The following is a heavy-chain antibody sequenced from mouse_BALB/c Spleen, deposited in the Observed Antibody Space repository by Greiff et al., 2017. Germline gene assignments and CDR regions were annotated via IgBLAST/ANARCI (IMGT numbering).Heavy chain of an antibody. CDR1: GFTFSDYY. D-gene: IGHD4-1*01. V-gene: IGHV5-4*02. J-gene: IGHJ3*01. Sequence: EVKVVESGGGLVKPGGSLKLSCAASGFTFSDYYMYWVRQTPEKRLEWVATISDGGSYTYYPDSVKGRFTISRDNAKNNLYLQMSSLKSEDTAMYYCARDSGTFAYWGQGTLVTVSA. CDR2: ISDGGSYT. CDR3: ARDSGTFAY.